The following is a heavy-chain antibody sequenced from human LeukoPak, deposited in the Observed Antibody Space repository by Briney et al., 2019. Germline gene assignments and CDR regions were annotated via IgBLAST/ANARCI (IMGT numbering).Heavy chain of an antibody. D-gene: IGHD5-12*01. J-gene: IGHJ4*02. CDR1: GFTFSSYA. CDR2: ISGSGGST. CDR3: ARSPRLGYDYFDY. V-gene: IGHV3-23*01. Sequence: GGSLRLSCAASGFTFSSYAMSWVRQAPGKGLEWVSAISGSGGSTYYADSVKGRSTISRDNAKNSLYLQMNSLRAEDTAVYYCARSPRLGYDYFDYWGQGTLVTVSS.